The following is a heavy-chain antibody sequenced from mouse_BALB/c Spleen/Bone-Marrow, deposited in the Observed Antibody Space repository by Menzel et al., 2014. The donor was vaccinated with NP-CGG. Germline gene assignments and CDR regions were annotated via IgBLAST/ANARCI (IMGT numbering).Heavy chain of an antibody. D-gene: IGHD1-1*01. V-gene: IGHV3-2*02. J-gene: IGHJ2*01. CDR2: ISYSGST. Sequence: EVKLVESGPGLVKPSQSLSLTCTVTGYSITSGYAWNWIRQFPGNKLEWMGYISYSGSTSYNPSLKSRISITRDTSKNQFFLQLNSVTTEDTATYYCARKDYYGSSNFDYWGQGTTLTVSS. CDR1: GYSITSGYA. CDR3: ARKDYYGSSNFDY.